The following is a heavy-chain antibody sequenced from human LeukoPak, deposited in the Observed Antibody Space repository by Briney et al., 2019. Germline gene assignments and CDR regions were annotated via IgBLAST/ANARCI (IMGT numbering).Heavy chain of an antibody. J-gene: IGHJ6*02. D-gene: IGHD6-19*01. CDR1: GGSISSYY. CDR2: IYYSGST. CDR3: ARAPSSGWHYYGMDV. Sequence: AETLSLTCTVSGGSISSYYWSWIRQPPGKGLEWLGYIYYSGSTNYNPSLKSRVTISVDTSKNQFSLKLSSVTAADTAVYYSARAPSSGWHYYGMDVWGQGTTVTVSS. V-gene: IGHV4-59*01.